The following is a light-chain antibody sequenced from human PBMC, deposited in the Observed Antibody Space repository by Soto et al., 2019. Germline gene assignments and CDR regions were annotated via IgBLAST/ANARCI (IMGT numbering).Light chain of an antibody. CDR2: DVS. V-gene: IGLV2-14*01. Sequence: QSALTQPASVSGSPGQSITISCTGTSSDVGGYNYVSWYQQYPGKAPKLMIYDVSNRPSGVSNRFSGSKSGNTASLTISGLQAEDEADYYCRSYTSSNTYVFGTGTKLTVL. J-gene: IGLJ1*01. CDR3: RSYTSSNTYV. CDR1: SSDVGGYNY.